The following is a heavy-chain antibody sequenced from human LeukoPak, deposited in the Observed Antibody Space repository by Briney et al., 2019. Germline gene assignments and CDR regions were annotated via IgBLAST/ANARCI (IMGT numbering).Heavy chain of an antibody. CDR2: ISLRGADA. CDR3: ARRGCYGGNCYPCDY. Sequence: GGSLRLSCSASGFTFSSYAMSWVRQAPGKGLEWVSSISLRGADANYADSVKGRFTISRDDSKNALYLQMNSLRAEDTAVYFCARRGCYGGNCYPCDYWGQGTLVTVSS. CDR1: GFTFSSYA. D-gene: IGHD2-21*02. J-gene: IGHJ4*02. V-gene: IGHV3-23*01.